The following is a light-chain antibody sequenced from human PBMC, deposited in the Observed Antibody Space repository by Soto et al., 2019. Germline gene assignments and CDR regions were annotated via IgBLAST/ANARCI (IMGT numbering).Light chain of an antibody. CDR1: QSLLHITGETF. Sequence: VMTQTKLSLSVAPGQPASISCKSSQSLLHITGETFLFWYLQKPGQSPQLLIYEVSTRVSGVPDRFSGSGSGTDFTLEISRVETDDVGIYYCMQSTQLPPTFGQGTRLEI. CDR3: MQSTQLPPT. J-gene: IGKJ5*01. V-gene: IGKV2D-29*02. CDR2: EVS.